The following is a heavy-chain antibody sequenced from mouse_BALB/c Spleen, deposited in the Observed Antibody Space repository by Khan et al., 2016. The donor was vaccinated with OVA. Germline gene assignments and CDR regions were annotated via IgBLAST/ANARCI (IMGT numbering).Heavy chain of an antibody. CDR3: SRRALRWNFDY. V-gene: IGHV1-7*01. J-gene: IGHJ2*01. D-gene: IGHD1-1*01. CDR2: INPSTGYT. Sequence: QVQLQQSGAELAKPGASVKMSCKASGYTFINYWILWVKQRPGQGLEWIGYINPSTGYTEYNQNFKDKATLTADKSSSTAYMQLSSLTSEDSAVYYCSRRALRWNFDYWGQGTTLTVSS. CDR1: GYTFINYW.